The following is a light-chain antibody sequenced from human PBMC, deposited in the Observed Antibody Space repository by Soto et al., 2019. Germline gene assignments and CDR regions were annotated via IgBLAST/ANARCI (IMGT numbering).Light chain of an antibody. CDR2: DVS. CDR1: SSDVGGYNY. Sequence: QSVLTQPASVSGSPGQSVTISCTGTSSDVGGYNYVPWYQQHPGKAPKLMIYDVSNRPSGVSNRFSGSKSGNTASLTISGLQAEDEADYYCSSYTSSSNLVFGGGTKLTVL. V-gene: IGLV2-14*01. CDR3: SSYTSSSNLV. J-gene: IGLJ2*01.